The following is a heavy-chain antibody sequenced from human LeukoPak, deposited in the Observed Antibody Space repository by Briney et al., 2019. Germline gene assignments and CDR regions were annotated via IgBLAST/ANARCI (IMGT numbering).Heavy chain of an antibody. CDR1: GFTFSSYG. CDR2: ISYDGSNK. J-gene: IGHJ4*02. CDR3: AKGSPDYGDYWY. V-gene: IGHV3-30*18. Sequence: GGYLRLSCAASGFTFSSYGMHWVRQAPGKGLEWVAVISYDGSNKYYADSVKGRFTISRDNSKNTLYLQMNSLRAEDTAVYYCAKGSPDYGDYWYWGQGTLVTVSS. D-gene: IGHD4-17*01.